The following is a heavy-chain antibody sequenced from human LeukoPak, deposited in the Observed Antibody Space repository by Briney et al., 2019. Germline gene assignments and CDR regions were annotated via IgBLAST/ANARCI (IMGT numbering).Heavy chain of an antibody. Sequence: SETLSLTCAVYGGSFSGYYWSWIRQPPGKGLEWIGEINHSGSTNYNPSLKSRVTISVDTSKNQFSLKLSSVTAADTAVYYCARGRGRAPNYYDSSGYPKFDYWGQGTLVTVSS. J-gene: IGHJ4*02. CDR2: INHSGST. D-gene: IGHD3-22*01. CDR1: GGSFSGYY. V-gene: IGHV4-34*01. CDR3: ARGRGRAPNYYDSSGYPKFDY.